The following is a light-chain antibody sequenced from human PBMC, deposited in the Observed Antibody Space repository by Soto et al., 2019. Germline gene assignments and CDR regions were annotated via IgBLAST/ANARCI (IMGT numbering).Light chain of an antibody. CDR1: QSVSSCY. J-gene: IGKJ4*01. CDR3: QQYGSSLPLT. Sequence: EIVLTQSPGTLSLSPGERATLSCRASQSVSSCYLAWYQQKPGQAPRLLIYAASSRDTGNPDRFSGSGSGTDFSLTISRLEPEDFSVYYCQQYGSSLPLTFGGGTKVEIK. V-gene: IGKV3-20*01. CDR2: AAS.